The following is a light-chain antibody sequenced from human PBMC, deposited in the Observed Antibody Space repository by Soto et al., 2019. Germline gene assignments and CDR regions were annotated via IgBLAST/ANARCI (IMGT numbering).Light chain of an antibody. CDR3: QQYGRT. CDR2: DAY. Sequence: EIVLTQSPATLSLSPGERATLSCRASQSVSSHLVWYQQKPGQAPRLLISDAYNRATGIPARFSGSGSGTEFPLTISRLEPEDFAVYYCQQYGRTFGQGTKVDIK. V-gene: IGKV3-11*01. CDR1: QSVSSH. J-gene: IGKJ1*01.